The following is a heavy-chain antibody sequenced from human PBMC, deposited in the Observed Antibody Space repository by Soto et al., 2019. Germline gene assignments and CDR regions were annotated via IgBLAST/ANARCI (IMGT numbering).Heavy chain of an antibody. J-gene: IGHJ4*02. D-gene: IGHD1-26*01. CDR3: AKDEWSGSYYPDY. Sequence: PGGSLRLSCAASGFTFSSYGMHWVRQAPGKGLEWVAVISYDGSNKYYADSVKGRFTTSRDNSKNTLYLQMNSLRAEDTAVYYCAKDEWSGSYYPDYWGQGTLVTVSS. V-gene: IGHV3-30*18. CDR2: ISYDGSNK. CDR1: GFTFSSYG.